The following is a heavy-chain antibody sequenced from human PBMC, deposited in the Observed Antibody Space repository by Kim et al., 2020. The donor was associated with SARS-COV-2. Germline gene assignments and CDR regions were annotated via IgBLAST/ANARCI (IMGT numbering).Heavy chain of an antibody. J-gene: IGHJ4*02. CDR3: ARAKSYYDILTGYYRLGRWTYFDY. D-gene: IGHD3-9*01. V-gene: IGHV4-31*03. CDR1: GGSISSGGYY. CDR2: IYYSGST. Sequence: SETLSLTCTVSGGSISSGGYYWSWIRQHPGKGLEWIGYIYYSGSTYYNPSLKSGVTISVDTSKNQFSLKLSSVTAADTAVYYCARAKSYYDILTGYYRLGRWTYFDYWGQGTLVTVSS.